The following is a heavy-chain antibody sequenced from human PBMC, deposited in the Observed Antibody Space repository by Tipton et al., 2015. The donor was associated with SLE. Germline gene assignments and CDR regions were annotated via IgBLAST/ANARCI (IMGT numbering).Heavy chain of an antibody. D-gene: IGHD3-10*01. CDR1: GGSISSGDYY. V-gene: IGHV4-39*07. J-gene: IGHJ2*01. Sequence: TLSLTCTVSGGSISSGDYYWGWIRQPPGKGLEWIGSIYYSGSTYYNPSLKSRVTISVDTSKNQFSLKLTSVTAADTAVYYCAREVRGVYWYFDLWGRGTLVTVSS. CDR2: IYYSGST. CDR3: AREVRGVYWYFDL.